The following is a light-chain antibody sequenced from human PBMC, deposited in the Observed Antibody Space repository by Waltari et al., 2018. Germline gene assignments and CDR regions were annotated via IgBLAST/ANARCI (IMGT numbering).Light chain of an antibody. V-gene: IGKV1-5*03. CDR3: QQYNSYPIT. CDR1: QSISSW. CDR2: KAS. Sequence: DIQMTQSPSTLSASVGDRVTITCRASQSISSWLAWYQQKPGKAPKLLIYKASSLESGVPSRFIGSGSGTEFTLTISSLQPDDFATYYCQQYNSYPITFGGGTKVEIK. J-gene: IGKJ4*01.